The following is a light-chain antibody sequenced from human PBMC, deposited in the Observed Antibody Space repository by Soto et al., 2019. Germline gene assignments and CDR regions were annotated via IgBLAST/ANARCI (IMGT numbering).Light chain of an antibody. CDR2: KAS. J-gene: IGKJ4*01. CDR3: QQLNSYPLT. V-gene: IGKV1-5*03. CDR1: QTISSW. Sequence: IHMTQSPSTLCGSLLYRFTNTCRASQTISSWLAWYQQKPGKAPKLLIYKASTLKSGVPSRFSGSGSGTEFTLTISSLQPDDFATYYCQQLNSYPLTFGGGTKVDI.